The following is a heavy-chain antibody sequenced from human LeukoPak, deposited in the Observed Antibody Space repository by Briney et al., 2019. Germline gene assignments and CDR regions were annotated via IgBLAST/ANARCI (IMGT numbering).Heavy chain of an antibody. CDR2: ITGSGGST. CDR3: AKREVGVSKPFDY. CDR1: GFTFTNYP. J-gene: IGHJ4*02. D-gene: IGHD1-26*01. V-gene: IGHV3-23*01. Sequence: GGSLRLSCSASGFTFTNYPMHWVRQAPGKGLEWVSAITGSGGSTNYADSVKGRFTISRDNSKNMMYLQMNSLRAEDTAVYYCAKREVGVSKPFDYWGQGTLVTVSS.